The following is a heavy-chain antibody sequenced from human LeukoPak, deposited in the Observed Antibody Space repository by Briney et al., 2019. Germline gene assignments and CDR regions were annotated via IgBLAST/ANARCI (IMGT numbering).Heavy chain of an antibody. CDR3: AREGLPGRDAFDI. D-gene: IGHD5/OR15-5a*01. J-gene: IGHJ3*02. CDR2: INYSGTT. Sequence: SETLSLTCTVSGGSLTNYYWNWIRQLPGKGLEWIGYINYSGTTNYNPSLKSRVTISVDTSKNQFSLKLTSVTAADTAMYYCAREGLPGRDAFDIWGQGTMVTVSS. V-gene: IGHV4-59*01. CDR1: GGSLTNYY.